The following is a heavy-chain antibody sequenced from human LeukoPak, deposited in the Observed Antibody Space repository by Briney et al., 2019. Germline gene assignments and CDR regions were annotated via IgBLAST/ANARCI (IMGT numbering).Heavy chain of an antibody. J-gene: IGHJ4*02. CDR2: IYYSGST. CDR3: ARVGDHRGLDY. V-gene: IGHV4-59*01. CDR1: GGSISSYY. D-gene: IGHD3-3*01. Sequence: SETLSLTCTVSGGSISSYYWSWIRQPPGKGLEWIGYIYYSGSTNYNPSLKSRVTISVDTSKNQFSLKLSSVTAADTAVYYCARVGDHRGLDYWGQGTLVTVSS.